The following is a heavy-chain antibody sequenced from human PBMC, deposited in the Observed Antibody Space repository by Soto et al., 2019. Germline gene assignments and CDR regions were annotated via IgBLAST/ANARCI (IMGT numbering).Heavy chain of an antibody. D-gene: IGHD3-22*01. CDR2: IRSKAYGGTT. V-gene: IGHV3-49*03. CDR1: GFTFGDYA. J-gene: IGHJ5*02. CDR3: TSNLYYYDSSGYYPMWFDP. Sequence: GVLRLSCTASGFTFGDYAMSWFRQAPGKGLEWVGFIRSKAYGGTTEYAASVKGRFTISRDDSKSIAYLQMNSLKTEDTAVYYCTSNLYYYDSSGYYPMWFDPWGQGIQVTVSS.